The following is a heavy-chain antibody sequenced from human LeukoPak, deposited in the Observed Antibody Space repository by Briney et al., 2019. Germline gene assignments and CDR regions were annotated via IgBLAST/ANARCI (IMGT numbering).Heavy chain of an antibody. CDR2: ISDSGGRT. V-gene: IGHV3-23*01. J-gene: IGHJ4*02. D-gene: IGHD1-26*01. Sequence: GGSLRLSCAASGFTFSSYAMCWVRHAPGKGLEWVSAISDSGGRTNYADSVKGRFTISRDNSKNTLYLQMNSLRAEDTAVYYCAKDLTTGTTIWSFDYWGQGTLVTVSS. CDR1: GFTFSSYA. CDR3: AKDLTTGTTIWSFDY.